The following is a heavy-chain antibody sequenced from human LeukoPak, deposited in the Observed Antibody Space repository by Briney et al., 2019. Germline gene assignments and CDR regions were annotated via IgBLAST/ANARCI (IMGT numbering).Heavy chain of an antibody. CDR2: IYYSGST. V-gene: IGHV4-39*01. Sequence: SETLSLTCTLSAGSISSISYYWGWIRHPPGKGLEWIGRIYYSGSTYYNPSLKSRVTISVDTSKNQFSLKLSSVTAADTAVYYCARQYGGITMVRGATLDTEPFDYWGQGTLVTVSS. CDR3: ARQYGGITMVRGATLDTEPFDY. CDR1: AGSISSISYY. D-gene: IGHD3-10*01. J-gene: IGHJ4*02.